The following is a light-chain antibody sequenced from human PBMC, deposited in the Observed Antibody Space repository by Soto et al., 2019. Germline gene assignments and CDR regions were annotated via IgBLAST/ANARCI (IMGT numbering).Light chain of an antibody. CDR2: AAS. Sequence: DIQLTQSPSFLSASVGDRVTITCRASQGISSYLAWYQQKPGKAPKLLIYAASTLQSGVPSRFSGSGSGTEFTLTISSPQPEDFATYYCQQLNSYLPLFGGGTKVEIK. CDR3: QQLNSYLPL. CDR1: QGISSY. V-gene: IGKV1-9*01. J-gene: IGKJ4*01.